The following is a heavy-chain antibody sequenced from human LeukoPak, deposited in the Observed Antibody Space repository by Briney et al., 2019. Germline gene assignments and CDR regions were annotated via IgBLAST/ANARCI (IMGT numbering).Heavy chain of an antibody. V-gene: IGHV3-13*01. D-gene: IGHD1-26*01. J-gene: IGHJ3*02. CDR2: IGTAGDT. CDR1: GFTFSSYD. Sequence: PGGSLRLSCAASGFTFSSYDMHWVRQAPGKGLEWVSAIGTAGDTYYPGSVKGRFTISRENAKNSLYLQMNSLRAGDTAVYYCARVGGGSYLGRAFDIWGQGTMVTVSS. CDR3: ARVGGGSYLGRAFDI.